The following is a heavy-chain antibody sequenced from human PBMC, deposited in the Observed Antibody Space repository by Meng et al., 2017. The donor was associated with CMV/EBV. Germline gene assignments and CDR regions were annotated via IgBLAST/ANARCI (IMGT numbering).Heavy chain of an antibody. V-gene: IGHV3-23*01. CDR1: GFTFSSYA. D-gene: IGHD2-2*01. CDR3: AKDSEGYCSSTSCYGAGYYFDY. CDR2: ISGSGGST. Sequence: GESLKISCAASGFTFSSYAMSWVRQAPGKGLEWVSAISGSGGSTYYADSVKGRFTISRDNSKNTLYLQMNSLRAEDTAVYYCAKDSEGYCSSTSCYGAGYYFDYWGQGTLVTVSS. J-gene: IGHJ4*02.